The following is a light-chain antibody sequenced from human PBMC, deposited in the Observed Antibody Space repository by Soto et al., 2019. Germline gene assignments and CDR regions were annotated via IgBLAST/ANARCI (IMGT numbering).Light chain of an antibody. V-gene: IGKV3-20*01. J-gene: IGKJ1*01. CDR1: QSVSSSY. Sequence: MVLPQFPGPLSVSPGESATLCSSAVQSVSSSYLAWYQQNPGQAPRLLIYGASSRATGIPDRFSVSGSGTDFTLTISRLEPEDFAVYYCQQYGSSPRKFGQGTKV. CDR3: QQYGSSPRK. CDR2: GAS.